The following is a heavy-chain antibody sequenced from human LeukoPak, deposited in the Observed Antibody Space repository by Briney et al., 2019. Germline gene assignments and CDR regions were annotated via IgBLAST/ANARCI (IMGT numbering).Heavy chain of an antibody. CDR2: IWYDGSNK. D-gene: IGHD5-18*01. V-gene: IGHV3-33*08. CDR1: GFTVSSNY. CDR3: ARDDSYGRDYFDY. Sequence: SGGSLRLSCAASGFTVSSNYMSWVRQAPGKGLEWVAVIWYDGSNKYYADSVKGRFTISRDNSKNTLYLQMNSLRAEDTAVYYCARDDSYGRDYFDYWGQGTLVTVSS. J-gene: IGHJ4*02.